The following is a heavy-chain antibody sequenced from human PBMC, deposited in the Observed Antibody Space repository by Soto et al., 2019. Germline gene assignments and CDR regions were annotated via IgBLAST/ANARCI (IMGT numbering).Heavy chain of an antibody. Sequence: QVQLVQSGAEVKKPGSSVKVSCKASGGTFSSYTISWVRQPPGQGLEWMGRIIPILGIANYAQKFKGRVTITADNATRTAYMELSSLRTEDTAVYYCARGRDGVGGASDYWGEGTLVTVSS. J-gene: IGHJ4*02. CDR2: IIPILGIA. V-gene: IGHV1-69*02. CDR1: GGTFSSYT. CDR3: ARGRDGVGGASDY. D-gene: IGHD2-15*01.